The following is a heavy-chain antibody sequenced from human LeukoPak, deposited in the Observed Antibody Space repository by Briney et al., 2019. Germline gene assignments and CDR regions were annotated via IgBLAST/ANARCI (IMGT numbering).Heavy chain of an antibody. D-gene: IGHD2-2*01. CDR2: IIPIFGPA. CDR1: GGTFSRFA. CDR3: AREQCSSTSCFPNYYYYGMDV. V-gene: IGHV1-69*13. J-gene: IGHJ6*02. Sequence: ASVKVSCKPSGGTFSRFAISWVRQAPGQGLEWMGGIIPIFGPANYAQKFQGRVTITADESTSTAYMELSSLRSEDTAVYYCAREQCSSTSCFPNYYYYGMDVWGQGTTVTVSS.